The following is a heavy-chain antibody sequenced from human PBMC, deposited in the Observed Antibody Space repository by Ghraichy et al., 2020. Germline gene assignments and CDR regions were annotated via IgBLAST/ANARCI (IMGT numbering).Heavy chain of an antibody. CDR1: GFTFRNYE. CDR2: ISSSGSTV. CDR3: ARKCSSTSCGYDHGMDV. D-gene: IGHD2-2*01. J-gene: IGHJ6*02. Sequence: GGSLRLSCAASGFTFRNYEVNWVRQAPGKGLEWVSYISSSGSTVYYADSVKGRFTLSRDNAKNSVSLQMSSLRAEDTAIYYCARKCSSTSCGYDHGMDVWGHGTTVTLSS. V-gene: IGHV3-48*03.